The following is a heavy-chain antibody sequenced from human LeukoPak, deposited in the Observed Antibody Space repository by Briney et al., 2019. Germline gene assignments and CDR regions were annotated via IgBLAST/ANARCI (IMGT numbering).Heavy chain of an antibody. CDR1: GGSFSGYY. CDR2: INHSGST. D-gene: IGHD2-8*01. Sequence: PSETLSLTCAVYGGSFSGYYWSWIRQPPGKGLEWIGEINHSGSTNYNPSLKSRVTISVDTSKNQFSLKLSSVTAADTAVYYCARVYYRPYYYYYYMDVWGKGTTVTVSS. V-gene: IGHV4-34*01. CDR3: ARVYYRPYYYYYYMDV. J-gene: IGHJ6*03.